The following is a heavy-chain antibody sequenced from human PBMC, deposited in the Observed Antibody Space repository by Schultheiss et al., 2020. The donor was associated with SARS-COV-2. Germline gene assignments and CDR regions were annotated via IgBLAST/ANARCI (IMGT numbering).Heavy chain of an antibody. CDR3: ARDKIDIAVAGIDY. V-gene: IGHV3-21*01. D-gene: IGHD6-19*01. J-gene: IGHJ4*02. Sequence: GESLKISCAASGFTFSSYSMNWVRQAPGKGLEWVSSISSSSSYIYYADSVKGRFTISRDNAKNSLYLQMNSLRAEDTAVYYCARDKIDIAVAGIDYWGQGTLVTVSS. CDR1: GFTFSSYS. CDR2: ISSSSSYI.